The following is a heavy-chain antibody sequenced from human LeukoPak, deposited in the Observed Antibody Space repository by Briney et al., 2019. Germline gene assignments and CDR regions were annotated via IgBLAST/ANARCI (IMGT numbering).Heavy chain of an antibody. CDR2: IYHSGST. CDR1: GGSISSGGYF. J-gene: IGHJ4*02. D-gene: IGHD6-19*01. CDR3: ARTRSATYSSGSDYYFDY. V-gene: IGHV4-30-2*01. Sequence: SETLSLTCAVSGGSISSGGYFWSWIRQPPGKGLEWIGYIYHSGSTYYNPSLKSRVTISVDRSKNQFSLKLSSVTAADTAVYYCARTRSATYSSGSDYYFDYWGQGTLVTVSS.